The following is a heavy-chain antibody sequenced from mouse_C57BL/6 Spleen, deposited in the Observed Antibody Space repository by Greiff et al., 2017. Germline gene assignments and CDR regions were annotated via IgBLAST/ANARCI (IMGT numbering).Heavy chain of an antibody. CDR3: ARRVMVTTRAMDY. V-gene: IGHV1-50*01. CDR1: GYTFTSYW. Sequence: QVQLQQPGAELVKPGASVKLSCKASGYTFTSYWMQWVKQRPGQGLEWIGEIDPSDSYTNYNQKFKGKATLTVDTSSSTAYMQLSSLTSEDSAVYYCARRVMVTTRAMDYWGQGTSVTVSS. D-gene: IGHD2-3*01. J-gene: IGHJ4*01. CDR2: IDPSDSYT.